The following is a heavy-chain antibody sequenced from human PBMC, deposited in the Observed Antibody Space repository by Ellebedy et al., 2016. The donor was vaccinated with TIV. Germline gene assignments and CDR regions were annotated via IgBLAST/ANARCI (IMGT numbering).Heavy chain of an antibody. J-gene: IGHJ4*02. Sequence: GESLKISXAASGFTFSSYAMSWVRQAPGKGLEWVSAISGSGGSTYYADSVKGRFTISRDNSKNTLYLQMNSLRAEDTAVYYCAKDRNIVVVIATLVFDYWGQGTLVTVSS. CDR3: AKDRNIVVVIATLVFDY. CDR2: ISGSGGST. V-gene: IGHV3-23*01. D-gene: IGHD2-21*01. CDR1: GFTFSSYA.